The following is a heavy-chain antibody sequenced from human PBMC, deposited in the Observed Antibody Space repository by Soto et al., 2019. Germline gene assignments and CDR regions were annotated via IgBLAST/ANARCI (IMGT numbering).Heavy chain of an antibody. V-gene: IGHV2-5*02. CDR3: SHRQRTVYFDY. D-gene: IGHD4-17*01. Sequence: QITLKESGPTLVKPTQTLTLTCTFSGFSLSTSGVGVGWIRQPPGKALEWLALIYWDDDKRYSPSLKSRLTITEDTSKNQVVLTMTNMDPVDTATYYCSHRQRTVYFDYWGQGTLVTVSS. CDR2: IYWDDDK. J-gene: IGHJ4*02. CDR1: GFSLSTSGVG.